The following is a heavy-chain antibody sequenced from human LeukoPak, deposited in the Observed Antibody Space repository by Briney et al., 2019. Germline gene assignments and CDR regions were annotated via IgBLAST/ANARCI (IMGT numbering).Heavy chain of an antibody. Sequence: ASVTVSCTASGCTFTSYGISWVRQAPGQGLEWMGWISVYNGNTNYAQKFRGRVTMTTDTSTSTAYMELRSLRSDDTAIYYYAREDFWSGYMHYFDYWGQGTLVTVSS. CDR3: AREDFWSGYMHYFDY. D-gene: IGHD3-3*01. J-gene: IGHJ4*02. CDR2: ISVYNGNT. V-gene: IGHV1-18*01. CDR1: GCTFTSYG.